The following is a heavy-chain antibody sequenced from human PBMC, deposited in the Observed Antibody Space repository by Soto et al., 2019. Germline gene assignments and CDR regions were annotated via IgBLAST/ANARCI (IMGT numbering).Heavy chain of an antibody. J-gene: IGHJ4*02. CDR3: AKAPRGRYDSNCYGSLDY. V-gene: IGHV3-23*01. Sequence: GGSLRLSCAASGLTFSSYAMSWVRQAPGKGLEWVSAISGSGGSTYYADSVKGRFTISRDNSKNTLYLQMTSLRAEDTAVYYCAKAPRGRYDSNCYGSLDYWGQGTLVTVSS. D-gene: IGHD3-22*01. CDR2: ISGSGGST. CDR1: GLTFSSYA.